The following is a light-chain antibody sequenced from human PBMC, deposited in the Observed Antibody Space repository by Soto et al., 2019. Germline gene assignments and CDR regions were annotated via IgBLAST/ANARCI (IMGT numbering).Light chain of an antibody. V-gene: IGKV3-11*01. CDR3: QQSSNWPPEIT. Sequence: EIVLTQSPASLSLSPGERATVSCRASQSVPRHLAGYHQRPGLPPRLLIYDASSRATGVPDRFSGSGSGTDFILTISSREPEDFAVYYCQQSSNWPPEITFGQGTQLEIK. J-gene: IGKJ5*01. CDR2: DAS. CDR1: QSVPRH.